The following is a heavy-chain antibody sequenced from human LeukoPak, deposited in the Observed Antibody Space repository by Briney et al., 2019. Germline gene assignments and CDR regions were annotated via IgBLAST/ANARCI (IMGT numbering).Heavy chain of an antibody. CDR3: AIEVCSGGSCYVLSYY. CDR1: VGTFSSYA. J-gene: IGHJ4*02. D-gene: IGHD2-15*01. V-gene: IGHV1-69*13. CDR2: IIPIFGTA. Sequence: ASVKVSCKASVGTFSSYAISWVRQAPGQGLEWMGGIIPIFGTANYAQKFQGRVTITADESTSTAYMELSSLRSEDTAVYYCAIEVCSGGSCYVLSYYWGQGTLVTVSS.